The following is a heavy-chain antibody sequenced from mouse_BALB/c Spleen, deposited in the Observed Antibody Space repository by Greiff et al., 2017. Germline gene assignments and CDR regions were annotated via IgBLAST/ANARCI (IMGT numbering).Heavy chain of an antibody. CDR2: INPNNGGT. Sequence: EVQLVESGPELVKPGASVKISCKTSGYTFTEYTMHWVKQSHGKSLEWIGGINPNNGGTSYNQKFKGKATLTVDKSSSTAYMELARLTSEDSAVYYCARGGYYGSTPYAMDYWGQGTSVTVSS. CDR3: ARGGYYGSTPYAMDY. CDR1: GYTFTEYT. V-gene: IGHV1-18*01. D-gene: IGHD1-1*01. J-gene: IGHJ4*01.